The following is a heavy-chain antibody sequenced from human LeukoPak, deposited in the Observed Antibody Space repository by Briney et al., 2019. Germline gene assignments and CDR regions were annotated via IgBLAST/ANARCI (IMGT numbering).Heavy chain of an antibody. CDR2: IYGGGST. D-gene: IGHD3-9*01. Sequence: PGGSLRLSCAASGFTVSYNYMSWVRQAPGKGLEWVSVIYGGGSTYYADSVKGRFTISRDNSKNTLYSQMNSLRAEDTAVYYCASTPPRYLGYFDYWGQGTLVTVSS. J-gene: IGHJ4*02. V-gene: IGHV3-53*01. CDR3: ASTPPRYLGYFDY. CDR1: GFTVSYNY.